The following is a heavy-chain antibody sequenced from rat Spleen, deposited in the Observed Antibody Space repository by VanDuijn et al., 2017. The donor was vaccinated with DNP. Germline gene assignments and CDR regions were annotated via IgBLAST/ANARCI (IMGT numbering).Heavy chain of an antibody. CDR3: ARDGQWDYLDY. Sequence: QVQLKESGPGLVQPSQTLSLTCTVSGFSLTSYHVHWVRQPPGKGLEWMGVIWKNGATRYNSALKSRLSFSKATSKSQVFLKLNRLQTEDTATYYCARDGQWDYLDYWGQGVMVTVAS. V-gene: IGHV2-41*01. CDR2: IWKNGAT. J-gene: IGHJ2*01. CDR1: GFSLTSYH. D-gene: IGHD1-1*01.